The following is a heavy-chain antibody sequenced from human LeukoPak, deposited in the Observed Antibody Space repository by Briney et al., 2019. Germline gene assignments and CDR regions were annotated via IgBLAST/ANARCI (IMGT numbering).Heavy chain of an antibody. CDR3: ARRVYGYYYGSSGYPEYFQH. V-gene: IGHV3-48*01. CDR2: ISSSSSTI. J-gene: IGHJ1*01. D-gene: IGHD3-22*01. Sequence: GGSLRLSCAASGFTFSSYSMNWVRQAPGKGLEWISYISSSSSTIYHADSVKGRFTISRDNAKNALYLQMNSLRAEDTAVYYCARRVYGYYYGSSGYPEYFQHWGQGTLVTVSS. CDR1: GFTFSSYS.